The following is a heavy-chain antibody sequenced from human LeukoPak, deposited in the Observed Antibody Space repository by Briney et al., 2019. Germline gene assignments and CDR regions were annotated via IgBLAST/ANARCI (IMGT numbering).Heavy chain of an antibody. D-gene: IGHD2/OR15-2a*01. CDR3: ARSYFSVGAFDI. Sequence: PSETLSLTCTVSGGSISSSSYYWGWIRQPPGKGLEWIGSVYHSGSTYYNPSLQSRVNILVDTSKNQFSLSLTSVTAADTAVYYCARSYFSVGAFDIWGQGTMVTVSS. V-gene: IGHV4-39*07. CDR2: VYHSGST. J-gene: IGHJ3*02. CDR1: GGSISSSSYY.